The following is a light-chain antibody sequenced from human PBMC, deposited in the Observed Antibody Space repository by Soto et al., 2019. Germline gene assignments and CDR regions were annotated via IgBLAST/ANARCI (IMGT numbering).Light chain of an antibody. CDR1: SSDIGAYNY. Sequence: QSALTQPASVSGSPGQSITISCTGTSSDIGAYNYVSWYQHHPGKAPKLMIYGVSDRPSGVSNRFSGSKSGHTASLTISGLQTDDEADYYCSSYTRSSTLVFGGGTKVTVL. V-gene: IGLV2-14*03. CDR3: SSYTRSSTLV. J-gene: IGLJ2*01. CDR2: GVS.